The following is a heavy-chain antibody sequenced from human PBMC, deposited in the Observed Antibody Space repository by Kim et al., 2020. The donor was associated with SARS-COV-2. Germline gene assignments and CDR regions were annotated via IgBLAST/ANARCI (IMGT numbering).Heavy chain of an antibody. J-gene: IGHJ4*02. CDR1: GYTFTSYG. CDR3: ARGSIYCSSTSCYVDFDY. Sequence: ASVKVSCKASGYTFTSYGISWVRQAPGQGLEWMGWISAYNGNTNYAQKLQGRVTMTTDTSTSTAYMELRSLRSDDTAVYYCARGSIYCSSTSCYVDFDYWGQGTLVTVSS. D-gene: IGHD2-2*01. CDR2: ISAYNGNT. V-gene: IGHV1-18*04.